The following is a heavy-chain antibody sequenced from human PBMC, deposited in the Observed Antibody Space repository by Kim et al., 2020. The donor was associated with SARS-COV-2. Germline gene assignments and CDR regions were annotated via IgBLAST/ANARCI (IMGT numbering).Heavy chain of an antibody. CDR3: ARMTDQLLTYYYYYYMDV. V-gene: IGHV3-7*01. Sequence: GGSLRLSCAASGFTFSSYWMSWVRQAPGKGLEWVANIKQDGSEKYYVDSVKGRFTISRDNAKNSLYLQMNSLRAEDTAVYYCARMTDQLLTYYYYYYMDVWGKGTTVTVSS. J-gene: IGHJ6*03. D-gene: IGHD2-2*01. CDR2: IKQDGSEK. CDR1: GFTFSSYW.